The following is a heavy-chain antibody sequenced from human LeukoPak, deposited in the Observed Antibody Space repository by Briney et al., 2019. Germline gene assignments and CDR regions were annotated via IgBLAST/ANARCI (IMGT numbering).Heavy chain of an antibody. J-gene: IGHJ4*02. CDR1: GFTFSSYG. CDR2: IRYDGSNK. V-gene: IGHV3-30*02. Sequence: GGSLRLSCAASGFTFSSYGMHWVRQAPGKGLEWVAFIRYDGSNKYYADSVKGRFAISRDNSKNTLYLQTNSLRAEDTAVYYCAKDPRLRARSGYPYYFDYWGQGTLVTVSS. CDR3: AKDPRLRARSGYPYYFDY. D-gene: IGHD3-22*01.